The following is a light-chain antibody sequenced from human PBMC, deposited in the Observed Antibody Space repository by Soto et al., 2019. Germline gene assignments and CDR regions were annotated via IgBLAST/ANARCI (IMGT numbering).Light chain of an antibody. CDR2: DAS. Sequence: EIVLTQSPATLSLSPGERATLSCRASQSVSSYLAWYQQKPGQAPRLLIYDASNRATGIPARFSGSGSGTDLILTISSLEPEEFAVYYCQQRSNWTWTFGQGTKVEIK. V-gene: IGKV3-11*01. CDR1: QSVSSY. J-gene: IGKJ1*01. CDR3: QQRSNWTWT.